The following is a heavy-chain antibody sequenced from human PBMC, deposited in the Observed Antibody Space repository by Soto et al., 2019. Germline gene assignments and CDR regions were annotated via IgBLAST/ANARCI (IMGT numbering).Heavy chain of an antibody. D-gene: IGHD3-10*01. J-gene: IGHJ4*02. CDR1: GFRFEQYV. CDR3: IKDAPNGSIDD. Sequence: VQVVASGGGLVQPGRSLRLSCAVSGFRFEQYVMHWVRQAPGKGLECVSTVSPTGDTVAYADSVEGRFTVSRDNAKNSLYLQMNSLTGADTAFSYCIKDAPNGSIDDWGQGTLVTVSS. CDR2: VSPTGDTV. V-gene: IGHV3-9*01.